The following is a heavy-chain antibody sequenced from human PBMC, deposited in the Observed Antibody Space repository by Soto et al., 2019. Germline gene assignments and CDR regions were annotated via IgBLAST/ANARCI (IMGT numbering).Heavy chain of an antibody. Sequence: SVKVSGKAAGGTFSVYSISWVRQAPGQGLEWMGGIIPIFGTANYAQKFQGRVTITADESTSTAYMELSSLRSEDTAVYYCASTGYCSSTSCCKNYYYPYCMEPWRQGSRVTVSS. D-gene: IGHD2-2*01. CDR2: IIPIFGTA. J-gene: IGHJ6*02. CDR3: ASTGYCSSTSCCKNYYYPYCMEP. CDR1: GGTFSVYS. V-gene: IGHV1-69*13.